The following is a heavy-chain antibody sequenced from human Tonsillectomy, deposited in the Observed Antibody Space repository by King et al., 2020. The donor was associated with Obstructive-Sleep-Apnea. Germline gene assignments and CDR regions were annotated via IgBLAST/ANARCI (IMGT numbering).Heavy chain of an antibody. CDR1: GYSFTSYW. D-gene: IGHD3-9*01. J-gene: IGHJ6*02. CDR2: IDPSDSYT. Sequence: QLVQSGAEVKKPGASLRISCKGSGYSFTSYWISWVRQMPGKGLEWMGRIDPSDSYTNYSPSFQGHVTISADKSISTAYLQWSSLKASDTAMYYCARPNTISGITIFPHSKEDYYYGMDVWGQGTTVTVSS. V-gene: IGHV5-10-1*01. CDR3: ARPNTISGITIFPHSKEDYYYGMDV.